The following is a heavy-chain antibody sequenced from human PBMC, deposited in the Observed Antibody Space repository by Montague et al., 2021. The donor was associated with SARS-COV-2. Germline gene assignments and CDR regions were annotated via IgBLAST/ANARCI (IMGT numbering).Heavy chain of an antibody. CDR3: ARDLVVSHAMDV. Sequence: SVKVSCKASGYTFSAYYIHWLRQAPGQGLEYMGWINPNRGGTNFAQRFHGRVTLTRDTSISTVHMELTRLTSDDTAVYYCARDLVVSHAMDVWGQGTTVTVPS. CDR1: GYTFSAYY. J-gene: IGHJ6*02. CDR2: INPNRGGT. V-gene: IGHV1-2*02. D-gene: IGHD3-22*01.